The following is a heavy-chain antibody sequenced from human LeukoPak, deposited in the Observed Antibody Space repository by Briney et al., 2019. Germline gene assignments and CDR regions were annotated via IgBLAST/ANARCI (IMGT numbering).Heavy chain of an antibody. Sequence: PAGSLSFSCAAYGFSFSTHWMNWVRQAQGGGLKWLANIKTDGSDRYYVDSVRGRFTISRDNAKNLLYLQIDSLRTEDTVVYYCSGRSGFSSIYWGQGTLVKVSS. CDR3: SGRSGFSSIY. D-gene: IGHD6-19*01. CDR2: IKTDGSDR. CDR1: GFSFSTHW. V-gene: IGHV3-7*01. J-gene: IGHJ4*02.